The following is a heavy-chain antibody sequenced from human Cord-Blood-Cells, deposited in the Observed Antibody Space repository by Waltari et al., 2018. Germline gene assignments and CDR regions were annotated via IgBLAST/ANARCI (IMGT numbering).Heavy chain of an antibody. V-gene: IGHV1-69*01. J-gene: IGHJ3*02. CDR1: GGTFRSYA. D-gene: IGHD3-10*01. Sequence: QVQLVQSGAEVKKPGSSVKVTCKASGGTFRSYAIGWARQAPGQGLEWMGGIIPIFGTANYAQKFQGRVTITADESTSTAYMELSSLRSEDTAVYYCAGGRGGKWAFDIWGQGTMVTVSS. CDR2: IIPIFGTA. CDR3: AGGRGGKWAFDI.